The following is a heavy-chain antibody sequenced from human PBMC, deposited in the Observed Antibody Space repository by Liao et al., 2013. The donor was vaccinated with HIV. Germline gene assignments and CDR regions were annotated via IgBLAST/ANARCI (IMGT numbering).Heavy chain of an antibody. J-gene: IGHJ4*01. CDR2: MFLSGSV. CDR1: GGSIRSYS. V-gene: IGHV4-59*01. CDR3: ARESRDYDYVDY. Sequence: QVQLQESGPGLVKPSETLSLTCSVSGGSIRSYSWGWIRKPPGSGTWRWIGHMFLSGSVDYDPSVKGRVTISGDMSKNQLSLKLRSVTAADTAVYYCARESRDYDYVDYWGRREPSVTVSS. D-gene: IGHD3-16*01.